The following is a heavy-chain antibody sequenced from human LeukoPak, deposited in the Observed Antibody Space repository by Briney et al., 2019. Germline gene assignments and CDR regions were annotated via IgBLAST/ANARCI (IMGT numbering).Heavy chain of an antibody. CDR3: ADTAVLGYMYY. D-gene: IGHD5-12*01. V-gene: IGHV1-69*13. CDR1: GGTFSSYA. J-gene: IGHJ4*02. Sequence: ASVKVSCKASGGTFSSYAISWVRQAPGQGLEWMGGIIPIFGTANYAQKFQGRVTITADESTNTAFMELSSLRSEDTAVYYCADTAVLGYMYYWGQGTLATVSS. CDR2: IIPIFGTA.